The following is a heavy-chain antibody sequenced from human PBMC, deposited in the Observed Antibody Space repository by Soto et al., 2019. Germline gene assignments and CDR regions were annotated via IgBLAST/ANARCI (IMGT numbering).Heavy chain of an antibody. J-gene: IGHJ1*01. CDR2: IYSGGST. V-gene: IGHV3-66*01. D-gene: IGHD3-9*01. Sequence: EVQLVESGGGLVQPGGSLRLSCAASGFTVSSNYMSWVRQAPGKGLEWVSVIYSGGSTYYADSVKGRFTISRDNSKNTLYLKMNSLRVEDTAVYYCARESSYDILTGMWDFQHWGQGTLVTVSS. CDR1: GFTVSSNY. CDR3: ARESSYDILTGMWDFQH.